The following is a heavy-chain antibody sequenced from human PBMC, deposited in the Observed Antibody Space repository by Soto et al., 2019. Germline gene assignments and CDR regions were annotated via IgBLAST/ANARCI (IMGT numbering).Heavy chain of an antibody. Sequence: SETLSLTCTVSGDSISTDYWSWIRQSPGKGLEWIGFIYYGGSTNYNPSLKSRVTISVDTPKNQFSLKLSSVTAADTAVYYCAKNWNWGSLVHWGQGTLDTVSS. CDR1: GDSISTDY. V-gene: IGHV4-59*08. D-gene: IGHD7-27*01. J-gene: IGHJ4*02. CDR2: IYYGGST. CDR3: AKNWNWGSLVH.